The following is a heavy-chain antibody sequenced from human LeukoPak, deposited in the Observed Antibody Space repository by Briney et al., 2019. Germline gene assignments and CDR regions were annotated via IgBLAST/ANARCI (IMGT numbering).Heavy chain of an antibody. CDR1: GFTFSSYS. J-gene: IGHJ2*01. V-gene: IGHV3-48*02. CDR2: ISSSSSTI. Sequence: PGGSLRLSCAASGFTFSSYSMNWVRQAPGKGLEWVSYISSSSSTIYYADSVKGRFTISRDNAKNSLCLQMNSLRDEDTAVYYCARDIYWYFDLWGRGTLVTVSS. CDR3: ARDIYWYFDL.